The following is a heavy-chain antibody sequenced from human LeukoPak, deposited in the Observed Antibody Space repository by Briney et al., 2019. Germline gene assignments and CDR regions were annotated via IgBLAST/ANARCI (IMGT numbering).Heavy chain of an antibody. CDR1: GYSISSGYY. J-gene: IGHJ3*02. D-gene: IGHD2-15*01. Sequence: SETLSLTCAVSGYSISSGYYWGWIRQPPGKGLEWIASIYHTGSTYYNPPLKSRAPISVATSKNQFPLKLSSVTAPDTAVYYCARGRFPIRACYMGGQETMLTLSS. V-gene: IGHV4-38-2*01. CDR2: IYHTGST. CDR3: ARGRFPIRACYM.